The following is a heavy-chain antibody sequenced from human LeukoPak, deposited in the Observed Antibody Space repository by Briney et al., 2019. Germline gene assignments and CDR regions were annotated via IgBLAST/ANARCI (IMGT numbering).Heavy chain of an antibody. V-gene: IGHV4-59*08. CDR2: IYYSGST. D-gene: IGHD4-23*01. J-gene: IGHJ4*02. CDR3: ARSPTYGGAFDY. Sequence: PSETLSLTCTVFGGSISSYYWSWIRQPPGKGLEWIGYIYYSGSTNYNPSLKSRVTISVDTSMNQFSLKLSSVTAADTAVYYCARSPTYGGAFDYWGQGTLVTVSS. CDR1: GGSISSYY.